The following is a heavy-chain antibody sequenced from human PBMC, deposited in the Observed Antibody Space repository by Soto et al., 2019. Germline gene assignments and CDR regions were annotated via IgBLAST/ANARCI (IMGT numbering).Heavy chain of an antibody. CDR3: ANGEGGYYYYGMDV. CDR1: GFTFSSYA. CDR2: ISGSGGST. J-gene: IGHJ6*02. Sequence: EVQLLESGGGLVQPGGSLRLSCAASGFTFSSYAMSWVRQAPGKGLEWVSAISGSGGSTYYADSVKGRFTISRDNSKNTLYLQMNSLRAEDTAVYYCANGEGGYYYYGMDVWGQGTTVTVSS. D-gene: IGHD3-16*01. V-gene: IGHV3-23*01.